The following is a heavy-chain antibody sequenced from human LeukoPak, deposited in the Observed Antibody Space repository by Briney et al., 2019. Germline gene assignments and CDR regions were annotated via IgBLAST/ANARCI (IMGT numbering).Heavy chain of an antibody. D-gene: IGHD4-17*01. J-gene: IGHJ4*02. CDR1: GYTFTSYG. Sequence: ASVKVSCKASGYTFTSYGISWVRRAPGQGLEWMGWISAYNGNTNYAQKLQGRVTMTTDTSSSTAYMELRSLRSDDTAVYYCARDQDYGDYGGRKEIDYWGQGALVTVSS. CDR2: ISAYNGNT. V-gene: IGHV1-18*01. CDR3: ARDQDYGDYGGRKEIDY.